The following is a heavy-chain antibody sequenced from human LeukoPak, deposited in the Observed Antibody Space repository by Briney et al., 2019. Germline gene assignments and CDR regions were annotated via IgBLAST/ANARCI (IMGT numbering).Heavy chain of an antibody. V-gene: IGHV4-39*01. CDR1: GGSISSSPYY. D-gene: IGHD5-24*01. CDR3: ARPTTGPATHGYDS. Sequence: PSETLSLTCTVSGGSISSSPYYWAWIRQPPGRGLEWIGSIYYRGNTYHNPSLKSRVTISVDPSKNQFSLSVISVTAADTAVYFCARPTTGPATHGYDSWGQGILVTVAS. CDR2: IYYRGNT. J-gene: IGHJ4*02.